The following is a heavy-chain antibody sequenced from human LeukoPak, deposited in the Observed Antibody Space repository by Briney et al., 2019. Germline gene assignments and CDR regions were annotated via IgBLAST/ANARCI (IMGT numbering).Heavy chain of an antibody. CDR3: ATDMRGGSSSSPA. Sequence: GGSLRLSCAASGFTFSSYGMNWVRQAPGRGLEWVSAISGSGGYTDHADSVKGRFTISRDNSKNTLYLQMNSLRVQDTAVYYCATDMRGGSSSSPAWGQGTLVTVSS. V-gene: IGHV3-23*01. D-gene: IGHD6-6*01. J-gene: IGHJ5*02. CDR1: GFTFSSYG. CDR2: ISGSGGYT.